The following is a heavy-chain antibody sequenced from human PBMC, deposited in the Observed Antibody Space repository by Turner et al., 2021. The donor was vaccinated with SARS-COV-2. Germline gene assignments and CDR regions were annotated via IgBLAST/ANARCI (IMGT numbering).Heavy chain of an antibody. CDR1: GGSISSSSYY. V-gene: IGHV4-39*01. Sequence: QLQLQESGPGLVKPSETLSLTCTVSGGSISSSSYYWGWIRQPPGKGLEWIGSIYYSGSTYYTPSLKSRVTISVDTSKNQFSLKLSSVTAADTAVYYCASPSVDFWSGSYYGMDVWGQGTTVTVSS. D-gene: IGHD3-3*01. J-gene: IGHJ6*02. CDR2: IYYSGST. CDR3: ASPSVDFWSGSYYGMDV.